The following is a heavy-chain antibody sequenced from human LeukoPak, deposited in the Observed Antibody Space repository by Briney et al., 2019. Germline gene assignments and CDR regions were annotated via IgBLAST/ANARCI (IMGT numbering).Heavy chain of an antibody. V-gene: IGHV3-23*01. Sequence: PGGSLRLSCAASGFTFSSYAMSWVRQAPGKGLEWVSAISGSGGSTYYADSVKGRFTISRDNSKNTLYLQMNGLRAEDTAVYYCAKAPIVVPAAYFDYWGQGTLVTVSS. CDR2: ISGSGGST. J-gene: IGHJ4*02. D-gene: IGHD2-2*01. CDR1: GFTFSSYA. CDR3: AKAPIVVPAAYFDY.